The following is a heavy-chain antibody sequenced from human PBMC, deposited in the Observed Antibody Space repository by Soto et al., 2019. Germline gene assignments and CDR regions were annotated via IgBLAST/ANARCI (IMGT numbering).Heavy chain of an antibody. CDR2: INPATGAA. CDR1: GYPVTAYY. CDR3: ARGGGVGVAGSAAFDM. Sequence: QLHLVQSGAVVKKPGASVTVSCSASGYPVTAYYMHWVRQAPGRGLEWMGGINPATGAAKYTQTFRGRVTMTRDTSTRTAFMELSGLPSEDTAVFYCARGGGVGVAGSAAFDMWGQGTLVTVSS. J-gene: IGHJ3*02. V-gene: IGHV1-2*02. D-gene: IGHD3-3*01.